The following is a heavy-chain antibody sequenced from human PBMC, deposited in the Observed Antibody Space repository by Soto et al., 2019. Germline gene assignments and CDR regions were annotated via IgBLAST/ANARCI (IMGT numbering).Heavy chain of an antibody. J-gene: IGHJ6*02. V-gene: IGHV4-31*03. Sequence: QVQQQESGPGLVKPSQSLSLTCTVSGDSVSGGYYWSWVRQRPRKGLEWIGYVSPIGTPYYSPSLNSRVSISIDTSKNQLSLEVRSVTAADTAVYYCARDRGSYGMDVWGQGTTVTVSS. CDR1: GDSVSGGYY. CDR3: ARDRGSYGMDV. CDR2: VSPIGTP.